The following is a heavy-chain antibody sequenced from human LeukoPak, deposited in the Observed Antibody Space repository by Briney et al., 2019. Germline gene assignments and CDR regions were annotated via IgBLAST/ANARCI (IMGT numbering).Heavy chain of an antibody. D-gene: IGHD6-19*01. Sequence: GGSLRLSCAASGFTFSSYAMHWVRQAPGKGLGWVSAISGGGGSTYYADSVKGRFTISRDNSKNTLYLQMHSLRAEDTAVYYCAKDHSSGWYYFDYWGQGTLATVSS. CDR3: AKDHSSGWYYFDY. CDR2: ISGGGGST. V-gene: IGHV3-23*01. J-gene: IGHJ4*02. CDR1: GFTFSSYA.